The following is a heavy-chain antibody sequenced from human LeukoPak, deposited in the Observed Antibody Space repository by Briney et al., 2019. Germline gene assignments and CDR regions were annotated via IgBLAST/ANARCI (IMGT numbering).Heavy chain of an antibody. D-gene: IGHD3-22*01. Sequence: GGSLRLSCSASGFTFSSSAMSWVRQAPGKGLEWVSAISGSGASTYYADSVKGRFTISRDNSKNTLYLRMNSLRAEDTAVYYCAKDRPQYYYDSSGFGAFDIWGQGTMVTVSS. CDR1: GFTFSSSA. CDR2: ISGSGAST. V-gene: IGHV3-23*01. CDR3: AKDRPQYYYDSSGFGAFDI. J-gene: IGHJ3*02.